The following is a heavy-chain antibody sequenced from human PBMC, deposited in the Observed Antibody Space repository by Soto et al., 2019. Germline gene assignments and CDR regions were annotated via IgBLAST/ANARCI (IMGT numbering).Heavy chain of an antibody. Sequence: SETLSLTCTVSGGSISSSSYYWGWIRQPPGKGLEWIGSIYYSGSTYYNPSLKSRVTISVDTSKNQFSLKLSSVTAADTAVYYCASFPGYSSGWYPYYYYYGMDVWGQGTTVTVSS. D-gene: IGHD6-19*01. CDR3: ASFPGYSSGWYPYYYYYGMDV. CDR1: GGSISSSSYY. J-gene: IGHJ6*02. V-gene: IGHV4-39*01. CDR2: IYYSGST.